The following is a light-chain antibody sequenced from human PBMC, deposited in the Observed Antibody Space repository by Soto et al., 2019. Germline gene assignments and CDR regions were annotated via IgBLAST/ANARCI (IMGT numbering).Light chain of an antibody. CDR2: DAS. CDR1: QTISDW. Sequence: DIQMTQFPSTLSASIGDRVTRTCRASQTISDWLAWHQQKPGKAPKLLIYDASSLESGVPSRFSGSGSGTEFTLTISSLQPDDFATYYCQQYNSYSWTFGQGTKVDI. CDR3: QQYNSYSWT. V-gene: IGKV1-5*01. J-gene: IGKJ1*01.